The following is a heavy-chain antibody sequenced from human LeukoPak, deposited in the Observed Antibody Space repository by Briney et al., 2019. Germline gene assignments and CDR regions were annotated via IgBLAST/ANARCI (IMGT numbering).Heavy chain of an antibody. Sequence: SETLSLTCTVSGGSISSGGYYWSWIRQHPGKGLEWIGYIYYSGSTNYNPSLKSRVTISVDTSKNQFSLKLSSVTAADTAVYYCARGPYYYGMDVWGQGTTVTVSS. CDR2: IYYSGST. CDR1: GGSISSGGYY. CDR3: ARGPYYYGMDV. V-gene: IGHV4-61*08. J-gene: IGHJ6*02.